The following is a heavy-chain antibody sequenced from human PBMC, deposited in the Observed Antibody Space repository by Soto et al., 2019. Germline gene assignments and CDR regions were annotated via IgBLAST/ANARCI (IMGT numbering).Heavy chain of an antibody. CDR3: ARGHYDFWSGYFATSDY. Sequence: QVQLQESGPGLVKPSETLSLICTVSGGSISNYYWSWIRQPPGKGLEWIGYVHYSGSTKYNPSLKCRVTKSADTSTNQFSLKLSSVAAVDTAVYYCARGHYDFWSGYFATSDYWGQGTLVTVSS. CDR2: VHYSGST. D-gene: IGHD3-3*01. V-gene: IGHV4-59*08. CDR1: GGSISNYY. J-gene: IGHJ4*02.